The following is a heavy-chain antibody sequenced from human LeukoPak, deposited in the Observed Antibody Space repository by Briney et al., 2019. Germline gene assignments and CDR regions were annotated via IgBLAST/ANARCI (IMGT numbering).Heavy chain of an antibody. CDR2: INWNGGST. CDR1: GFTLDDYG. V-gene: IGHV3-20*04. CDR3: ARTQTPGVGANDAFDI. J-gene: IGHJ3*02. D-gene: IGHD1-26*01. Sequence: GGSLRLSCAASGFTLDDYGMSWVRQAPGKGLEWVSGINWNGGSTGYADSVKGRFTISRDNAKNSLYLQMNSLRAEDTALYYCARTQTPGVGANDAFDIWGQGTMVTVSS.